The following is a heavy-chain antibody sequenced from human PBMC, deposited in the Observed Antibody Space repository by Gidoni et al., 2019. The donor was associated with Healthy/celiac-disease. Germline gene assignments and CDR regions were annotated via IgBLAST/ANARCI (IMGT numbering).Heavy chain of an antibody. CDR3: WIGAAAGGSVIDY. CDR1: GGSISSYY. CDR2: IYYSGST. V-gene: IGHV4-59*01. Sequence: QVQLQESGPGLVKPSETLSLTCTVSGGSISSYYWSWIRQPPGKGLEWIGYIYYSGSTNYNPSLKSRVTISVDTSKNQFSLKLSSVTAADTAVYYCWIGAAAGGSVIDYWGQGTLVTVSS. D-gene: IGHD6-13*01. J-gene: IGHJ4*02.